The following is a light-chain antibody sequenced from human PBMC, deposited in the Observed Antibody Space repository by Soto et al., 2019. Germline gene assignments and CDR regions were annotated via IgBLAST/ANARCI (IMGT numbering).Light chain of an antibody. CDR1: SGHSSYA. J-gene: IGLJ2*01. CDR3: QTWGTAIV. CDR2: LNNDGSH. V-gene: IGLV4-69*01. Sequence: QSVLTQSPSASASLGASVKLTCTLSSGHSSYAIAWHQQQPEKGPRYVIKLNNDGSHSKGDGIPDRFSGSSSGAERHLTISSLQSEDEADYYCQTWGTAIVFGGGTQLTVL.